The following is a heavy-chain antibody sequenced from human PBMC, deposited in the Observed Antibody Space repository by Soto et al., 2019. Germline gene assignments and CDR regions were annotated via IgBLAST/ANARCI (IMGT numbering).Heavy chain of an antibody. J-gene: IGHJ4*02. Sequence: GGSLRLSCATSGFIFSDYYMHWIRQAPGKGLEWISYISGNGLIIQYADSAKGLFTISRDNAQNSLFLQMNSLRAEDTALYFCARDFDADSRTDFDYWGQGTLVTVSS. CDR1: GFIFSDYY. V-gene: IGHV3-11*01. CDR3: ARDFDADSRTDFDY. CDR2: ISGNGLII. D-gene: IGHD4-17*01.